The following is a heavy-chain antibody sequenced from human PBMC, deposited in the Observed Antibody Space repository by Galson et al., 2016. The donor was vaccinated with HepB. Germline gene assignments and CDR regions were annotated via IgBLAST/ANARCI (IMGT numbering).Heavy chain of an antibody. J-gene: IGHJ3*02. CDR2: ISGGGDST. CDR3: AKDRGFGSYRFGAFDI. V-gene: IGHV3-23*01. Sequence: SLRLSCAASGFAFSSHAMRWVRQAPGKGLEWVSFISGGGDSTYFAESVKGRFTISRDNSENTVYLQMNRLRAEDTAVYYCAKDRGFGSYRFGAFDIWGQGTIVTVSS. CDR1: GFAFSSHA. D-gene: IGHD1-26*01.